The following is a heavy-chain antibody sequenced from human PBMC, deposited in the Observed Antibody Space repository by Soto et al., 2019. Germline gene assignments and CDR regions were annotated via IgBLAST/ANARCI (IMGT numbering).Heavy chain of an antibody. D-gene: IGHD2-2*01. CDR1: GGTFSSYT. J-gene: IGHJ4*02. V-gene: IGHV1-69*02. Sequence: SLKVSCKASGGTFSSYTISWVRQAPGQGLEWMGRITPILGIANYAQKFQGRVTITADKSTSTAYMELSSLRSEDTAVYYCARTKDIVVVPAAGARGYFDYWGQGTLVTVSS. CDR2: ITPILGIA. CDR3: ARTKDIVVVPAAGARGYFDY.